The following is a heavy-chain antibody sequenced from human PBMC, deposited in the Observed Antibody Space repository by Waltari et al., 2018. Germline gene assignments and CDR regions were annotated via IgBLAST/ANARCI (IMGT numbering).Heavy chain of an antibody. V-gene: IGHV4-39*07. D-gene: IGHD2-21*01. CDR1: GGSISSSSYY. J-gene: IGHJ4*02. CDR2: IYYRGST. CDR3: AREHIVVPKPFDY. Sequence: QLQLQESGPGLVKPSETLSLTCTVSGGSISSSSYYWGWIRQPPGKGLEWIGSIYYRGSTYYNPSLKSRVTISVDTSKNQFSLKLSSVTAADTAVYYCAREHIVVPKPFDYWGQGTLVTVSS.